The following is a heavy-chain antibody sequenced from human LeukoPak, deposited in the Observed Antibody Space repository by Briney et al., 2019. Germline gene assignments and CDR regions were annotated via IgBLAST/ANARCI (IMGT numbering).Heavy chain of an antibody. CDR2: ISSSSSYI. J-gene: IGHJ4*02. Sequence: KTGGSLRLSCAASGFTFSSYSMNWVRQAPGKGLEWVSSISSSSSYIYYADSVKGRFTISRDNAKNSLYLQMNSLRAEDTAVYYCARDPRIYYYDSSGYYYFDYWGQGTLVTVSS. CDR3: ARDPRIYYYDSSGYYYFDY. D-gene: IGHD3-22*01. CDR1: GFTFSSYS. V-gene: IGHV3-21*01.